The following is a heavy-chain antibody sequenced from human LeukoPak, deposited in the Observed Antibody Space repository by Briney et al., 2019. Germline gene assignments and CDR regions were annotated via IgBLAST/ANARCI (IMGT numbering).Heavy chain of an antibody. V-gene: IGHV3-30*18. J-gene: IGHJ4*02. Sequence: GRSLRLSCAASGFTFTSYGMHWVRQAPGKGLEWVAVISYDGSNKYYADSVKGRFTISRDNSKNTLYLRMNSLRAEDTAVYYCAKERPCVDTAMVGDYWGQGTLVTVSS. CDR1: GFTFTSYG. CDR2: ISYDGSNK. CDR3: AKERPCVDTAMVGDY. D-gene: IGHD5-18*01.